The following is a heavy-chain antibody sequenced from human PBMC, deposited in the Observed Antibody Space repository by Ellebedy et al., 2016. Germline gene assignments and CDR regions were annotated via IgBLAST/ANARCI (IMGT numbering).Heavy chain of an antibody. CDR1: GYTFTGYY. D-gene: IGHD3-9*01. J-gene: IGHJ4*02. CDR2: INPNSGGT. Sequence: ASVKVSCXASGYTFTGYYMHWVRQAPGQGLEWMGWINPNSGGTNYAQKFQGRVTMTRDTSISTAYMELRSLRSDDTAVYYCARVGLYDILTGSPSKPDYWGQGTLVTVSS. CDR3: ARVGLYDILTGSPSKPDY. V-gene: IGHV1-2*02.